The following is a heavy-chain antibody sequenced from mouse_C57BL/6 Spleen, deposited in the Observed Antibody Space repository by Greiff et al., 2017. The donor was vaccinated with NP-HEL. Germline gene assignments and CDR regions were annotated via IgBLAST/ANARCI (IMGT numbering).Heavy chain of an antibody. D-gene: IGHD1-1*01. Sequence: VQLKESGEGLVKPGGSLKLSCAASGFTFSSYAMSWVRQTPEKRLEWVAYISSGGDYIYYADTVKGRFTISRDNARNTLYLQMSSLKSEDTAMYYCTRDYYGSSYLNWYFDVWGTGTTVTVSS. CDR1: GFTFSSYA. J-gene: IGHJ1*03. V-gene: IGHV5-9-1*02. CDR2: ISSGGDYI. CDR3: TRDYYGSSYLNWYFDV.